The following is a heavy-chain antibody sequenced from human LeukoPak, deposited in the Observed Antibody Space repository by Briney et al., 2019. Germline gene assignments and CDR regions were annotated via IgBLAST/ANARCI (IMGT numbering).Heavy chain of an antibody. V-gene: IGHV3-23*01. CDR3: ARAFSRRLVGATTFDY. CDR2: ISGSGGSK. CDR1: GFTFSSYS. J-gene: IGHJ4*02. D-gene: IGHD1-26*01. Sequence: HPGGSLRLSCAASGFTFSSYSMNWVRQAPGKGLEWVSSISGSGGSKYYADSVKGRFTISRDNSKNTLYLQMNSLRAEDTAVYYCARAFSRRLVGATTFDYWGQGTLVTVSS.